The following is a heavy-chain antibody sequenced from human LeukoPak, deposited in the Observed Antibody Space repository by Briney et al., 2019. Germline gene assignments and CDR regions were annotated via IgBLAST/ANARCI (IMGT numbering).Heavy chain of an antibody. CDR2: INHSGST. CDR1: GGSFSGYY. Sequence: SETLSLTCAVYGGSFSGYYWSWIRQPPGKGLEWIGEINHSGSTNYNPSLKSRVTISVDRSKNQFSLKLSSVTAADTAVYYCARTTEAHSWRTRYYDYYMDVWGKGTTVTVSS. D-gene: IGHD6-13*01. CDR3: ARTTEAHSWRTRYYDYYMDV. J-gene: IGHJ6*03. V-gene: IGHV4-34*01.